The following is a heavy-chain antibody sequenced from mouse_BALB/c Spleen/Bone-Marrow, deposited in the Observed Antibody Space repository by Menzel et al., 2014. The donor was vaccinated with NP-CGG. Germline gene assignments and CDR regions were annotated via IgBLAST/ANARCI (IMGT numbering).Heavy chain of an antibody. CDR1: GISITTGNYR. D-gene: IGHD2-1*01. V-gene: IGHV3-5*02. CDR3: ARYGNYFDY. Sequence: EVQLVESGPGLVKPSQPVSLTCTVTGISITTGNYRWSWIRQFPGNKLEWIGYIYYSGTITYNPSLTSRTTITRDTSENQFFLEMNSLTAEDTATYYCARYGNYFDYWGQGTTLTVSS. CDR2: IYYSGTI. J-gene: IGHJ2*01.